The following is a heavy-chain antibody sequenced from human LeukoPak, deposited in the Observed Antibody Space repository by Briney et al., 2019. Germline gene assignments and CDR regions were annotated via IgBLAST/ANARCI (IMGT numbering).Heavy chain of an antibody. J-gene: IGHJ6*02. CDR2: INWNGGST. D-gene: IGHD2-21*01. CDR1: GFTFDDYG. V-gene: IGHV3-20*01. CDR3: ARLGGGVPPYYYGMDV. Sequence: RAGGSLRLSCAASGFTFDDYGMSWVRHAPGKGLEWVSGINWNGGSTGYADSVKGRFTISRDNAKNSLYLQMNSLRAEDTALYHCARLGGGVPPYYYGMDVWGQGTTVTVSS.